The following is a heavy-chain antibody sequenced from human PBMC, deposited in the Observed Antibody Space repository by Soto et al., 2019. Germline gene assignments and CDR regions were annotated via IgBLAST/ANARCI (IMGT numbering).Heavy chain of an antibody. CDR2: INPNSGGT. J-gene: IGHJ4*02. Sequence: GASVEVSCKDSGYTFTGYYMHWVRQAPGQGLEWMGWINPNSGGTNYAQKFQGRVTMTRDTSISTAYMELRSLRSDDTAINYCARRTLGSAIGVGDYWGQGTLVTVSS. D-gene: IGHD7-27*01. CDR3: ARRTLGSAIGVGDY. V-gene: IGHV1-2*02. CDR1: GYTFTGYY.